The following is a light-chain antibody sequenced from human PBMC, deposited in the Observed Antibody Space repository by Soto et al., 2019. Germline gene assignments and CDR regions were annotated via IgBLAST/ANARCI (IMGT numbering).Light chain of an antibody. Sequence: EIVLTQSPATLYLSPGERATLSCRASQSVSSYLAWYQQKPGQAPRLLIYDASNRATGIPARFSGSGSGTDFTLTISSLEPEDLAVYYCQQRSNFGPGTKVDIK. J-gene: IGKJ3*01. CDR3: QQRSN. CDR1: QSVSSY. V-gene: IGKV3-11*01. CDR2: DAS.